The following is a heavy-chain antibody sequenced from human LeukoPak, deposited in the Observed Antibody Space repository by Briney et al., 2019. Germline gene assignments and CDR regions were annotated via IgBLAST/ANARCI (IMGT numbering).Heavy chain of an antibody. CDR1: GINFADYA. CDR3: AKESGKFDY. Sequence: GGSLRLSCVVSGINFADYAMHWVRQPPGKGLEWVSVISADGGSTFSADSVKGRFSISRDNSKNSLYLQMNSLRSEDTAMYYCAKESGKFDYWGQGTLVAVSS. CDR2: ISADGGST. V-gene: IGHV3-43*02. J-gene: IGHJ4*02.